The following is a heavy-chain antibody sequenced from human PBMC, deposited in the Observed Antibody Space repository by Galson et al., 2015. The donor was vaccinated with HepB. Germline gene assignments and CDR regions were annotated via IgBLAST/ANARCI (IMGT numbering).Heavy chain of an antibody. Sequence: ETLSLTCTVSVGSISSYYWSWIRQPAGEGLEWIGRIYTSGSTNYNPSIKSRVTMSVDTSKNQFSLKLSSVTAADTAVYYCARERGLIVGATRSYYYGMDVWGQGTTVTVSS. J-gene: IGHJ6*02. CDR3: ARERGLIVGATRSYYYGMDV. D-gene: IGHD1-26*01. CDR2: IYTSGST. V-gene: IGHV4-4*07. CDR1: VGSISSYY.